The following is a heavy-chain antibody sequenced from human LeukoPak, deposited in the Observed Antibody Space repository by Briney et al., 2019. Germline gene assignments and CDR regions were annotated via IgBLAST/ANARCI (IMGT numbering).Heavy chain of an antibody. CDR2: MNPNSGNT. CDR3: ARGPQRWLQSMYFDL. Sequence: ASVKVSCKASGYTFASYDINWVRQASGQGLEWMGWMNPNSGNTGYAQKFQGRVTMTRNTSISTAYMELSSLRSEDTAVYYCARGPQRWLQSMYFDLWGRGTLVTVSS. V-gene: IGHV1-8*01. CDR1: GYTFASYD. J-gene: IGHJ2*01. D-gene: IGHD5-24*01.